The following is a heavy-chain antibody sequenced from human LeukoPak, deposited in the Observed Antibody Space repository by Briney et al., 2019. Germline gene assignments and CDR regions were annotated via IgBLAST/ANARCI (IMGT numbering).Heavy chain of an antibody. CDR3: ARVGYYGSGSYVFDY. CDR2: IYYSGST. Sequence: SETLSLTCTVSGGSISSYHWNWIRQPPGKGLEWIGYIYYSGSTNYNPSLKSRVTISVDTSKNQFSLKLSSVTAADTAVYYCARVGYYGSGSYVFDYWGQGTLVTVSS. D-gene: IGHD3-10*01. CDR1: GGSISSYH. J-gene: IGHJ4*02. V-gene: IGHV4-59*12.